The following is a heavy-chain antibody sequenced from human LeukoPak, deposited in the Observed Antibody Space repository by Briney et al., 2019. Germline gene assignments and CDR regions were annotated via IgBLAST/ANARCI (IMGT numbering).Heavy chain of an antibody. CDR3: ARDLRPANL. V-gene: IGHV1-2*02. D-gene: IGHD1-7*01. J-gene: IGHJ4*01. CDR1: GYTFTEHF. CDR2: IHPASANT. Sequence: AASVKVSFKASGYTFTEHFIHWVRQAPGRGLQYMGWIHPASANTVYAQMFHGRVTLTRDTPATTTYMELSGLRSDDTAVYYCARDLRPANLWGQGTLVTVSS.